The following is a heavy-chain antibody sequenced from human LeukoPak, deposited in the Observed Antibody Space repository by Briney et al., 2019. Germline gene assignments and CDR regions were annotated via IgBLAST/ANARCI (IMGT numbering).Heavy chain of an antibody. CDR1: ASTFSNYW. CDR2: INPDGSRT. J-gene: IGHJ3*02. CDR3: SWDHTGKEDI. V-gene: IGHV3-74*01. D-gene: IGHD1-26*01. Sequence: GSLRLSCAASASTFSNYWMHWVRQAPGKGLVWVSRINPDGSRTNYADSVAGRFTISRDNAKNTLYLQMNSLRVEDTAVYYCSWDHTGKEDIWGQGTMVSVSS.